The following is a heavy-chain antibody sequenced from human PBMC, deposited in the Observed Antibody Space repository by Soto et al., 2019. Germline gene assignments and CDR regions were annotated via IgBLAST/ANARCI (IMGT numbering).Heavy chain of an antibody. V-gene: IGHV3-30-3*01. CDR2: TSFDGSIE. CDR1: GFTFTGFA. J-gene: IGHJ4*02. D-gene: IGHD3-10*01. Sequence: QVQLVESGGGVVQPGRSLRLSCAASGFTFTGFAMYWVRQAPGKGLEWVAVTSFDGSIEYYADFVEGRFTISRDNSKNTLYLRMNSLRPEDTAVYYCARVTGFYGSGEIDYWGQGTLVTVSS. CDR3: ARVTGFYGSGEIDY.